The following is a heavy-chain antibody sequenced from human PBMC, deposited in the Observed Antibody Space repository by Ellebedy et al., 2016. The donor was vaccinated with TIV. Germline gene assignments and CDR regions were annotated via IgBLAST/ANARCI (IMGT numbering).Heavy chain of an antibody. CDR3: ATLETYYYDRDGYVSWFDP. CDR1: GGSISSGKW. CDR2: IYHSGST. J-gene: IGHJ5*02. V-gene: IGHV4-4*02. Sequence: SETLSLTXAVSGGSISSGKWWSWVRQPPGKGLEWIGRIYHSGSTSYNPSLKSRVTISVDKSKNQFSLKMSSVTAADTAVYYCATLETYYYDRDGYVSWFDPWGLGALVTASS. D-gene: IGHD3-22*01.